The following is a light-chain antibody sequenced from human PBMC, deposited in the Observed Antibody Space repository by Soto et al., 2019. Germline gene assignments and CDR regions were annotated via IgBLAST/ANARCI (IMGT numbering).Light chain of an antibody. CDR3: SSYTSSSTNV. V-gene: IGLV2-14*01. J-gene: IGLJ1*01. Sequence: QSALTQPRSVSGSPGQSVTISCTGTSSDVGGYNYVSWYQQHPGKAPKLMIYDVSNRPSGVSNRFSGSKSGNTASLTISGLQAEDEADYYCSSYTSSSTNVFGTGTKLTVL. CDR2: DVS. CDR1: SSDVGGYNY.